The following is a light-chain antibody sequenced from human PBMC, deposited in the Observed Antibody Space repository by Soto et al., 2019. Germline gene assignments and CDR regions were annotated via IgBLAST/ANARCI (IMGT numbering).Light chain of an antibody. CDR2: DAS. V-gene: IGKV1-13*02. J-gene: IGKJ4*01. CDR1: QGISSA. CDR3: QQFYSDTLT. Sequence: AIQLTQSPSSLSASVGDRVTVTCRASQGISSALAWYQQEPGKAPKLLIYDASSLQSGVPSRFIGSGSGTDFTLTIGSLQPEDSATYYCQQFYSDTLTFGGGTKVEIK.